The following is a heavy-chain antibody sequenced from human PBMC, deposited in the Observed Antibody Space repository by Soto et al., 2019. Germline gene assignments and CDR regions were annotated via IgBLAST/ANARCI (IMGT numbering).Heavy chain of an antibody. CDR3: IRFDGTTGGFDY. D-gene: IGHD1-1*01. CDR2: IRSTADNYPT. V-gene: IGHV3-73*01. J-gene: IGHJ4*02. CDR1: GFAFSGSA. Sequence: EVQLVESGGGLVQPGGSLKLSCAASGFAFSGSAMHWVRQASGKGLEWVGRIRSTADNYPTAYAASVNGRFIISRDDAKNTAYLQMNSLETDDTAVYYCIRFDGTTGGFDYWGQGALVTVSS.